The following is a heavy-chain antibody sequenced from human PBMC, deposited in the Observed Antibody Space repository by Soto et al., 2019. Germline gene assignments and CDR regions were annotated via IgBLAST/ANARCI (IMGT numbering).Heavy chain of an antibody. V-gene: IGHV4-39*01. CDR3: ADGLHCGGDCPISEYFHH. J-gene: IGHJ1*01. CDR2: IYYSGST. CDR1: GGSISSRYYF. Sequence: QLQLQESGPGLVKPSETLSLTCTVSGGSISSRYYFWGWIRQPPGKGLEWIGSIYYSGSTYYNPSLKSRITISVDTSKNQFSVKLTSVTAADTAVYYCADGLHCGGDCPISEYFHHWGQGTLVTVSS. D-gene: IGHD2-21*02.